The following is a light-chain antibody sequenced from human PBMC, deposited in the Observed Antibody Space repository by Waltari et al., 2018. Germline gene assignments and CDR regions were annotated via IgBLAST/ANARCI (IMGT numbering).Light chain of an antibody. V-gene: IGKV3-11*01. J-gene: IGKJ3*01. Sequence: EIVLTQSPATLSLSPGERATLSCRASQSINGYLAWYQQKPGQAPRLIIYDTSNRATGIPARFSGSGSGTDFTLNISSLEPEDFAVYYCQHRSNWPPLFAFGPGTKVDLK. CDR2: DTS. CDR3: QHRSNWPPLFA. CDR1: QSINGY.